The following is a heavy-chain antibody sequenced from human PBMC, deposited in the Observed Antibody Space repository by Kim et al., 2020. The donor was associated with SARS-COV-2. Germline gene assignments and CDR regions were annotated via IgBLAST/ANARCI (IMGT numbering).Heavy chain of an antibody. J-gene: IGHJ4*02. D-gene: IGHD1-26*01. CDR2: IYTSGST. CDR1: GGSISSGSYY. Sequence: TLSLTCTVSGGSISSGSYYWSWIRQPAGKGLEWIGRIYTSGSTNYNPSLKSRVTISVDTSKNQFSLKLSSVTAADTAVYYCARGSGGSWHFDYWGQGTLVTVSS. V-gene: IGHV4-61*02. CDR3: ARGSGGSWHFDY.